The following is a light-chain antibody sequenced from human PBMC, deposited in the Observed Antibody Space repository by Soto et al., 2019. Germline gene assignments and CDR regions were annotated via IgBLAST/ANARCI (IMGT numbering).Light chain of an antibody. CDR2: GAS. J-gene: IGKJ1*01. Sequence: IVLTQSPGTLSLSPGERATLSCRASERLSSVYLAWYQQRPGQPPRLLIYGASNRATGIPDRFSGSGSGTDFTLTIRRLEPEDFAVYYCKQYGSSPRTVGQGTKVDIK. CDR1: ERLSSVY. V-gene: IGKV3-20*01. CDR3: KQYGSSPRT.